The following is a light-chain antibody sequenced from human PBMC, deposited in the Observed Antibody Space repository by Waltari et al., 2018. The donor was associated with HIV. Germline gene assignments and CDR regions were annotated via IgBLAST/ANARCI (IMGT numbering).Light chain of an antibody. CDR3: QQYGTSFT. J-gene: IGKJ3*01. CDR1: QSVSTHY. CDR2: GAS. V-gene: IGKV3-20*01. Sequence: GSLSLSPGESATLSCRASQSVSTHYLAWYQQKPGQAPTLLIYGASSRATVIPDRFSGSGSEADFTLTISRLEPEDFAVYYCQQYGTSFTFGPGTKVDIK.